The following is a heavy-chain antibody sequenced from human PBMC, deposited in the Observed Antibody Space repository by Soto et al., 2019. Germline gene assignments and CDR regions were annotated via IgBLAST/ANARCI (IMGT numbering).Heavy chain of an antibody. D-gene: IGHD6-6*01. J-gene: IGHJ4*02. Sequence: GGSLKISCKGSGYSFSSHWIGWVRPMPGKGLEWMGIIYPGDSDTRYSPSFQGQVTISADKSISTAYLQWSSLKASDTAMYYCARAEVAARQFDYWGQGTLVTVSS. V-gene: IGHV5-51*01. CDR2: IYPGDSDT. CDR1: GYSFSSHW. CDR3: ARAEVAARQFDY.